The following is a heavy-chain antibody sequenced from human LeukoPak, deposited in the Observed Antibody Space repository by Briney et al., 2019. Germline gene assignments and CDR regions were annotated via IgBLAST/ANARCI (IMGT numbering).Heavy chain of an antibody. Sequence: GGSLRLSCAASGFTFSSYAMSWVRQAPGKGLEWVSAISGSGGSTYYADSVKGRFTISRDNSKNTLYLKMNSLRAEDTAVYYCARSIAAANWFDPWGQGTLVTVSS. V-gene: IGHV3-23*01. CDR1: GFTFSSYA. J-gene: IGHJ5*02. CDR3: ARSIAAANWFDP. CDR2: ISGSGGST. D-gene: IGHD6-13*01.